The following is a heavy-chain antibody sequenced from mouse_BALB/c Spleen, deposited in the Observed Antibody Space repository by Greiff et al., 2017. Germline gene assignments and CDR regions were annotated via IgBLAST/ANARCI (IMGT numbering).Heavy chain of an antibody. J-gene: IGHJ3*01. CDR2: IRNKANGYTT. D-gene: IGHD2-14*01. V-gene: IGHV7-3*02. CDR1: GFTFTDYY. Sequence: EVKLVESGGGLVQPGGSLRLSCATSGFTFTDYYMSWVRQPPGKALEWLGFIRNKANGYTTEYSASVKGRFTISRDNSQSILYLQMNTLRAEDSATYYCAREGYRYDGFAYWGQGTLVTVSA. CDR3: AREGYRYDGFAY.